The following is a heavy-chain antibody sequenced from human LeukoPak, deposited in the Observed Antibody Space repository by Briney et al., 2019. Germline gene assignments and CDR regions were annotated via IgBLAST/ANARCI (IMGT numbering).Heavy chain of an antibody. Sequence: TGGSLRLSCAASGFTFSDYWMSWVRQAPGKGLEWVADIKQGGNDQKYVDSVKGRFTISRDNTKNSLYLQMNSLRAEDTAVYYCARPALVGEIFEFWGQGTLVTVSS. V-gene: IGHV3-7*01. CDR1: GFTFSDYW. D-gene: IGHD1-26*01. CDR2: IKQGGNDQ. J-gene: IGHJ4*02. CDR3: ARPALVGEIFEF.